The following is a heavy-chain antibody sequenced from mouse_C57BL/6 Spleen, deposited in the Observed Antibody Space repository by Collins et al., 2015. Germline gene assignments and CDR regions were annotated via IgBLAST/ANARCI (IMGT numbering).Heavy chain of an antibody. CDR2: ISSGGST. J-gene: IGHJ2*01. Sequence: EVKLVESGGGLVKPGGSLKLSCAASGFTFSSYAMSWVRQTPEKRLEWVASISSGGSTYYPDSVKGRFTISRDNARNILHLQMSSLRSEDTAMYYCARELLDYWGQGTTLTVSS. CDR1: GFTFSSYA. CDR3: ARELLDY. V-gene: IGHV5-6-5*01. D-gene: IGHD2-1*01.